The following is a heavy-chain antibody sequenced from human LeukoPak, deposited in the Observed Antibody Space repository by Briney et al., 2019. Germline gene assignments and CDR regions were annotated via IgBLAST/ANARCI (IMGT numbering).Heavy chain of an antibody. D-gene: IGHD3-22*01. CDR3: ARDGDYYDSSGYKYFQH. Sequence: ASVKVSCKASGYTFTSYGISWVRQAPGQGLEWMGWISAYNGNTNYAQKLQGRVTMTTDTSTSTAYMELRSLRSDDTAVYYCARDGDYYDSSGYKYFQHWGQGTLVTVSS. J-gene: IGHJ1*01. CDR1: GYTFTSYG. CDR2: ISAYNGNT. V-gene: IGHV1-18*01.